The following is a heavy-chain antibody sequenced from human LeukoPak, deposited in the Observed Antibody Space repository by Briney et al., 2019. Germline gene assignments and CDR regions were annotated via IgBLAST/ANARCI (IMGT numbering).Heavy chain of an antibody. Sequence: RGESLKISCKGSGYIFTSNWISWVRQMPGKGLKWMGRFVPSDSYTNYSPSFQGHVTISADKSISTAYLQWSSLKASDTAMYYCARRAYCSGGSCYSGMGFDYWGQGTLVTVSS. D-gene: IGHD2-15*01. CDR3: ARRAYCSGGSCYSGMGFDY. CDR2: FVPSDSYT. V-gene: IGHV5-10-1*01. CDR1: GYIFTSNW. J-gene: IGHJ4*02.